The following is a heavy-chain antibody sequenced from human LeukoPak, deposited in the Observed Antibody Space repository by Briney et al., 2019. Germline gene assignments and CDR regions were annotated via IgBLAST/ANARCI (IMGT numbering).Heavy chain of an antibody. CDR1: GFTFSSYA. Sequence: PGGSLRLSCAASGFTFSSYAMSWVRQAPGKGLEWVSAISGSGGSTYYADSVKGRFTISRDNSKSTLYLQMNSLRAEDTAVYYCANSYGSGSYYNGIDYFDYWGQGTLVTVSS. CDR3: ANSYGSGSYYNGIDYFDY. V-gene: IGHV3-23*01. J-gene: IGHJ4*02. D-gene: IGHD3-10*01. CDR2: ISGSGGST.